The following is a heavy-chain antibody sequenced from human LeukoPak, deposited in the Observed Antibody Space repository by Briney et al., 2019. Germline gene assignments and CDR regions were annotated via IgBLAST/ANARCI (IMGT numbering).Heavy chain of an antibody. CDR3: ARDAEPGNNYFDY. Sequence: SVKVSCKVSGGTFSTYAINWVRQVPGQGLEWMGRIIPMFSTLNYAPKFQGRVMVTADKSTTTAYLELSSLTSEDTAVYYCARDAEPGNNYFDYWGQGTLVTVAS. D-gene: IGHD1-1*01. V-gene: IGHV1-69*06. CDR2: IIPMFSTL. CDR1: GGTFSTYA. J-gene: IGHJ4*02.